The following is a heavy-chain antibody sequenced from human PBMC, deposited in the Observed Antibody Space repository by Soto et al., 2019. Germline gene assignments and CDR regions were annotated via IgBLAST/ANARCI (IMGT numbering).Heavy chain of an antibody. J-gene: IGHJ5*02. V-gene: IGHV1-8*01. CDR3: ARRLAVAGKRFDP. CDR2: MNPYSGYT. CDR1: GYTFTSYE. Sequence: GASVKVSCKASGYTFTSYEINWVRQATGQGLEWMGWMNPYSGYTDYAQKFQGRVTTTRNTSITTAYMELSSLTSEDTAVYFCARRLAVAGKRFDPWGQGTLVTVSS. D-gene: IGHD6-19*01.